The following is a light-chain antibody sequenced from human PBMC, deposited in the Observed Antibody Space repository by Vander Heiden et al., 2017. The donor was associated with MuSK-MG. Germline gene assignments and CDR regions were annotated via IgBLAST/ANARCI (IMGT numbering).Light chain of an antibody. J-gene: IGLJ2*01. CDR2: NNN. CDR3: AAGEDGRRGV. V-gene: IGLV1-47*02. Sequence: QLPGTAPNLLIYNNNQRPSGVPARFSGSKSGTSASLAISGLREEEEADYYCAAGEDGRRGVFGGGTKLTVL.